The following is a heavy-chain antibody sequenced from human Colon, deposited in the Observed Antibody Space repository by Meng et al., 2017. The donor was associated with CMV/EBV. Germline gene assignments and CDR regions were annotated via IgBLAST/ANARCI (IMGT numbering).Heavy chain of an antibody. CDR2: ISGSTGYT. D-gene: IGHD1-1*01. J-gene: IGHJ4*02. Sequence: SWAEVKDPGASVLVSCRSSGYTFTSYGINWVRQAPGQGLEWMGWISGSTGYTNRAQRFQGRVTMTTDTSTSTAYLALTSLTSNDTAVYYCARGRPNWSGVLDYWGQGTLVTVSS. CDR1: GYTFTSYG. CDR3: ARGRPNWSGVLDY. V-gene: IGHV1-18*01.